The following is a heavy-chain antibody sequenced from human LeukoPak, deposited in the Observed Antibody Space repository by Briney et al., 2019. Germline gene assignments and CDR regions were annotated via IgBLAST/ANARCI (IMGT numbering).Heavy chain of an antibody. CDR3: ARLRGYFDY. Sequence: SETLSLTCAVSGYSISSGYYWGWIRQPPGKGLEWVGSIYHSGSTYYNPSLKSRVTISVDTSKNQFSLKLSFVTAADTAVYYCARLRGYFDYWGQGTLVTVSS. V-gene: IGHV4-38-2*01. D-gene: IGHD1-26*01. J-gene: IGHJ4*02. CDR2: IYHSGST. CDR1: GYSISSGYY.